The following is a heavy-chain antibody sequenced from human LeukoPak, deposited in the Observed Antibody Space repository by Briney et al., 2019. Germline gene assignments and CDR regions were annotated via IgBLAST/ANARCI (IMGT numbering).Heavy chain of an antibody. J-gene: IGHJ4*02. CDR2: ISAYNGNT. CDR3: ARDTGYDILTGYSDPFDY. CDR1: GYTFTSYG. V-gene: IGHV1-18*01. D-gene: IGHD3-9*01. Sequence: ASVKVSCKASGYTFTSYGISWVRQAPGQGLEWMRWISAYNGNTNYAQKLQGRVTMTTDTSTSTAYMELRSLRSDDTAVYYCARDTGYDILTGYSDPFDYWGQGTLVTVSS.